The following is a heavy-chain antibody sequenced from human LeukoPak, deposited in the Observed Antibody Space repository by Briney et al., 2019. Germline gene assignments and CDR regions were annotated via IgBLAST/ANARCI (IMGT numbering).Heavy chain of an antibody. Sequence: GGSLRLSCAASGFTVSSNYMSWVRQAPGKGLEWVSSIDTSSSYIFYADSVKGRFTISRDNAKNSLYLQMNSLGAEDTALYYCARAGHDSSWYIDDHWGQGTLVTVSS. D-gene: IGHD6-13*01. V-gene: IGHV3-21*01. J-gene: IGHJ4*02. CDR3: ARAGHDSSWYIDDH. CDR1: GFTVSSNY. CDR2: IDTSSSYI.